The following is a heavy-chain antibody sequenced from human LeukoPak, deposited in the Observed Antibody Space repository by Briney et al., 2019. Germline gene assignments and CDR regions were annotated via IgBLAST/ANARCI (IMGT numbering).Heavy chain of an antibody. CDR3: VRDWGYDSSGYWQKYFDT. Sequence: GGSLRLSCAASGFTFDDYGMSWVRQAPGKGLEWVSDINWNGGSTGYADSVKGRFTISRDNAKNSLYLQMNSLRAEDTAVYYCVRDWGYDSSGYWQKYFDTWGQGTLVTVSS. CDR2: INWNGGST. J-gene: IGHJ4*02. D-gene: IGHD3-22*01. CDR1: GFTFDDYG. V-gene: IGHV3-20*04.